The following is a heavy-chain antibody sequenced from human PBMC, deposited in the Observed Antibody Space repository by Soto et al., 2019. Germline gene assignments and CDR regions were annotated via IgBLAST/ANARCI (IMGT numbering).Heavy chain of an antibody. Sequence: GGSLRLSCTDSGFSFNTYVMDWVRQAPGKGLEWVARILYDGSKEYYADPVKGRFTISRDNSKNTLYLQMDRLRVEDTAVYFCAKGLALMADHWGEGTPVTVST. CDR3: AKGLALMADH. J-gene: IGHJ4*02. D-gene: IGHD2-21*01. CDR2: ILYDGSKE. V-gene: IGHV3-30*18. CDR1: GFSFNTYV.